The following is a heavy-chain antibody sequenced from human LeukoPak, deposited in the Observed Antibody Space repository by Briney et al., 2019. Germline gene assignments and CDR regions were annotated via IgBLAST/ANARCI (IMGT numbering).Heavy chain of an antibody. D-gene: IGHD2-15*01. CDR3: ARVGAVVVAAATSFDY. V-gene: IGHV4-38-2*02. J-gene: IGHJ4*02. CDR2: IYHSGSTS. CDR1: GYSISSGYY. Sequence: SVTLSLTCTVSGYSISSGYYWGWIRQPPGKGLEWIASIYHSGSTSFYNPSLKSRVTISVDTSKNHSSLKLSSLTAADTAVYYCARVGAVVVAAATSFDYWGQGTLVTVSS.